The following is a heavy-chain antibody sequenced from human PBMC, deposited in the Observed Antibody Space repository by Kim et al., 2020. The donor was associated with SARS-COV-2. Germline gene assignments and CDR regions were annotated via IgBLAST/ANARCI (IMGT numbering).Heavy chain of an antibody. D-gene: IGHD6-19*01. V-gene: IGHV4-59*01. Sequence: NTTLQTRFTISQDKSQNQFSLGVNTVTAADQAVYYCARDVNPVAGTFDHWGQGTLVTVSS. CDR3: ARDVNPVAGTFDH. J-gene: IGHJ4*02.